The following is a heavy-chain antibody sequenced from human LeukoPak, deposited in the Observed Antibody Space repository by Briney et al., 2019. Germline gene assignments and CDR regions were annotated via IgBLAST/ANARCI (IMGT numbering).Heavy chain of an antibody. CDR1: GYTFTGYY. CDR2: INPNSGGT. CDR3: ARVWRCSNGVCPDVFDY. J-gene: IGHJ4*02. V-gene: IGHV1-2*02. D-gene: IGHD2-8*01. Sequence: ASVKVSCKASGYTFTGYYMHWVRQAPGQGLEWMGWINPNSGGTNYAQKFQGRVTMTRDTSISTAYMELSRLRFDDTAVYYCARVWRCSNGVCPDVFDYWGQGTLVTVSS.